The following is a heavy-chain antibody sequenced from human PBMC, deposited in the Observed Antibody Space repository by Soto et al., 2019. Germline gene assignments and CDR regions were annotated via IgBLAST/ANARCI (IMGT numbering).Heavy chain of an antibody. V-gene: IGHV1-69*12. CDR3: AGKYKLNYSYGLDV. Sequence: QVQLVQSGAEVKKPGSSVKVSCKASGGTFSSYAISWVRQAPGQGLEWMGGIIPIFGTADYAQKFQGRVTIPADESTSTTYMELSTLGSEDTAVCYCAGKYKLNYSYGLDVWGQGTTVSVPS. J-gene: IGHJ6*02. D-gene: IGHD2-2*01. CDR2: IIPIFGTA. CDR1: GGTFSSYA.